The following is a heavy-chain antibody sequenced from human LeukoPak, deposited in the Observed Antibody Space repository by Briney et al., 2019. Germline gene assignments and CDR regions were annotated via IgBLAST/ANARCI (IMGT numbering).Heavy chain of an antibody. CDR3: ARDLYDSSGYYFFYDY. D-gene: IGHD3-22*01. Sequence: GASVKVSCKASGYTFTSYDINWVRQATGQGLEWMGWMNPNSGNTGYAQKFQGRVTMTRNTSISTAYMELSSLRSEDTAVYYCARDLYDSSGYYFFYDYWGQGTLVTVSS. V-gene: IGHV1-8*01. CDR1: GYTFTSYD. J-gene: IGHJ4*02. CDR2: MNPNSGNT.